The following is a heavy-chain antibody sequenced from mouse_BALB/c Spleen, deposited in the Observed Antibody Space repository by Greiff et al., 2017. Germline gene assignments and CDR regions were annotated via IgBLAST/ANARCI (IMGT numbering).Heavy chain of an antibody. CDR1: GFTFNNNN. J-gene: IGHJ3*01. CDR3: ARIKYCGFAY. D-gene: IGHD5-1*01. V-gene: IGHV14-2*01. CDR2: IDTGDGNT. Sequence: EVQLVESGGGLVQPGGSVKFSCPASGFTFNNNNMPWVHQTPEQSLEWIARIDTGDGNTYYPPTVQGKATITTDKSSNTAYLQMSSLTSEDTAVYYCARIKYCGFAYWGQGTLVTVSA.